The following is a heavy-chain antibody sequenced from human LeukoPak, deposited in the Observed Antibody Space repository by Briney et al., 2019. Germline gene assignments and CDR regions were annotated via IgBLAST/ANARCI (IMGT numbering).Heavy chain of an antibody. Sequence: GGSLRLSCAASGFTFSSYSMNWVRQAPGKGLEWVSYISSSSSTIYYADSVKGRFTISRDNAKKSLYLQMNSLRADDTAVYYCAREARVYSYGTAYYYHYMDVWGKGTTVTVSS. CDR2: ISSSSSTI. V-gene: IGHV3-48*01. D-gene: IGHD5-18*01. CDR3: AREARVYSYGTAYYYHYMDV. CDR1: GFTFSSYS. J-gene: IGHJ6*03.